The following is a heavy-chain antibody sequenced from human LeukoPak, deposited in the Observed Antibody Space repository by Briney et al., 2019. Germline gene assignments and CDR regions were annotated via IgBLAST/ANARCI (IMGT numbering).Heavy chain of an antibody. J-gene: IGHJ4*02. CDR3: AKDRDDSSGYWPLGDI. V-gene: IGHV3-23*01. Sequence: GGSLRLSCAASGFTFSSYAMSWVRQAPGKGLEWVSAISGSGGSTYYADSVKGRFTISRDNSKNTLYLQMNSLRAEDTAVYYCAKDRDDSSGYWPLGDIRGQGTLVTVSS. D-gene: IGHD3-22*01. CDR2: ISGSGGST. CDR1: GFTFSSYA.